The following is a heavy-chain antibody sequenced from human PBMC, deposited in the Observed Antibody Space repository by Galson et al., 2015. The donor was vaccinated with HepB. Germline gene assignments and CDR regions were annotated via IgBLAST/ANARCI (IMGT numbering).Heavy chain of an antibody. V-gene: IGHV1-2*06. CDR2: VNTYSGGT. J-gene: IGHJ4*02. D-gene: IGHD3-22*01. CDR1: GYAFTGHY. CDR3: ARAYYYDSNGYTAPPHFDY. Sequence: VSCKASGYAFTGHYIHWVRQAPGQGLEWMGRVNTYSGGTNYAERFQGRVTMTRDTSISTTYMELSRLTSGDTAIYYCARAYYYDSNGYTAPPHFDYWGQGTLVTVSS.